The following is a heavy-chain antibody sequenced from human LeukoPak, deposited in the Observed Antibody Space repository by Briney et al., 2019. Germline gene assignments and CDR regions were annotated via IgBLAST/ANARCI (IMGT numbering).Heavy chain of an antibody. CDR1: DYSISSSNW. CDR3: ARQSGSYGVY. Sequence: PSETLSLTCAVSDYSISSSNWWGWIRQPPGKGLGWIGYMYYSGSTYYNPSLKSRVTMSVDTSKNQFSLKLSSVTAVDTAVYYCARQSGSYGVYWGQGTLVTVSS. CDR2: MYYSGST. V-gene: IGHV4-28*01. J-gene: IGHJ4*02. D-gene: IGHD1-26*01.